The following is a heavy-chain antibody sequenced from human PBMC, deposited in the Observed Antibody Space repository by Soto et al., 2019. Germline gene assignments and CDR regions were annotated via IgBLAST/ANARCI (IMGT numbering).Heavy chain of an antibody. CDR1: GFTFSNYA. CDR2: IIAVGDST. J-gene: IGHJ5*02. V-gene: IGHV3-23*01. Sequence: EVQLLESGGDLVQPGGSLRLSCAASGFTFSNYAMSWVRQPPGKGLEWGSGIIAVGDSTHYADSVQGRFTISRDNSMNTRYLQMNSLRAEDTAVYYCAKETYGSGGTCYPESEFDPWGQGTLVTVSS. CDR3: AKETYGSGGTCYPESEFDP. D-gene: IGHD2-15*01.